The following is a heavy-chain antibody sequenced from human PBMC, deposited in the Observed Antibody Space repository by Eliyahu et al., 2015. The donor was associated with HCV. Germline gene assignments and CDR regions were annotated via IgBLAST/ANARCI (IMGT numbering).Heavy chain of an antibody. CDR1: GFXFDDFG. V-gene: IGHV3-9*01. D-gene: IGHD6-13*01. CDR2: ISWDSGII. CDR3: AKESYMSADGSFIDYAYYFDS. J-gene: IGHJ4*02. Sequence: EVQLVESGGGLVQPGRSLRLSCAAXGFXFDDFGMXWVRQAAGKGLGWVSGISWDSGIIGYADSVKGRFTISRDNAKNSLYLEVSSLRAEDTALYYCAKESYMSADGSFIDYAYYFDSWGRGTPVTVSS.